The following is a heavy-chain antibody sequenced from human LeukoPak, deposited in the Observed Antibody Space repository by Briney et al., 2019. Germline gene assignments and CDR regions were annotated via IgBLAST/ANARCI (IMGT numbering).Heavy chain of an antibody. Sequence: GGPLRLSCAASGFTVSSNYMSGVRQAPGKGLEGVSVIYSGGSTYYADSVKGRFTISRDNSKNTLYLQMNSLRAEDTAVYYCAKSGAYGSGSLFDYWGQGTLVTVSS. D-gene: IGHD3-10*01. CDR2: IYSGGST. J-gene: IGHJ4*02. CDR3: AKSGAYGSGSLFDY. CDR1: GFTVSSNY. V-gene: IGHV3-53*01.